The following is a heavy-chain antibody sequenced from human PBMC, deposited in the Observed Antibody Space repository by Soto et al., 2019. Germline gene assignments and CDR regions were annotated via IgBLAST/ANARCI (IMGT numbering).Heavy chain of an antibody. CDR1: GFTFSDYY. CDR2: ISSSGSTI. V-gene: IGHV3-11*01. J-gene: IGHJ6*02. Sequence: PGGSLRLSCAASGFTFSDYYMSWIRQAPGKGLEWVSFISSSGSTIYYADSVKGRFTISRDNAKNSLYLQMNSLRAEDTAVYYCARDDNAVSYYYYGMDVWGQGTTVTVSS. D-gene: IGHD1-20*01. CDR3: ARDDNAVSYYYYGMDV.